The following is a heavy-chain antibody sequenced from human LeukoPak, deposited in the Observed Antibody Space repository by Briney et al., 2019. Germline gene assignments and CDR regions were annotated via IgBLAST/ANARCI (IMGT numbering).Heavy chain of an antibody. J-gene: IGHJ4*02. CDR3: ATLTISLFDY. CDR2: ISAYNGNT. Sequence: ASVKVSCKASGYTFTSYGISWVRQAPGQGLEWMGWISAYNGNTNYAQKFQGRVTMTEDTSTDTAYMELSSLRSEDTAVYYCATLTISLFDYWGQGTLVTVSS. CDR1: GYTFTSYG. D-gene: IGHD3-16*01. V-gene: IGHV1-18*01.